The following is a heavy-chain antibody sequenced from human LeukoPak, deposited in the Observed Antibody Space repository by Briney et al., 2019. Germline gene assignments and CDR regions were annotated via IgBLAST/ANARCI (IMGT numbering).Heavy chain of an antibody. J-gene: IGHJ4*02. D-gene: IGHD1-1*01. V-gene: IGHV3-23*01. CDR1: GFTVSNSY. CDR3: AKSGTTPEGYYFDY. Sequence: PGGSLRLSCAASGFTVSNSYMSWVRQAPGKGLEWVSTTSGSGDNTYYADSGKGRFTISRDNSKNTLYLQMNSLRAEDTAVYYCAKSGTTPEGYYFDYWGQGTLVTVSS. CDR2: TSGSGDNT.